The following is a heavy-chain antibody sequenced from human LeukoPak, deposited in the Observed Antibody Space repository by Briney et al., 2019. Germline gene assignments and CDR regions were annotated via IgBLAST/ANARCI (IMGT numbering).Heavy chain of an antibody. CDR1: GFTFSSYG. D-gene: IGHD6-19*01. J-gene: IGHJ4*02. Sequence: GGSLRLSCAASGFTFSSYGMPWVRQAPGKGLEWVAVISYDGSNKYYADSVKGRFTISRDNSKNTLYLQMNSLRAEDTAVYYCAKDQAVAGMDYWGQGTLVTVSS. V-gene: IGHV3-30*18. CDR2: ISYDGSNK. CDR3: AKDQAVAGMDY.